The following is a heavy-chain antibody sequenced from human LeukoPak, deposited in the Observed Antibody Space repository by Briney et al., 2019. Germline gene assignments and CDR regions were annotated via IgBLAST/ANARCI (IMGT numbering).Heavy chain of an antibody. J-gene: IGHJ6*02. CDR1: GFSFSSYG. Sequence: QPGRSLRLSCAASGFSFSSYGMHWVRQAPGKGLEWVSSIRFDGDFKHYGDSVNGRVAISRNNAANKVFLQMNNLRGEDTGVYFCARSVYGSGSYMDVWGQGTTVIVSS. CDR2: IRFDGDFK. CDR3: ARSVYGSGSYMDV. V-gene: IGHV3-33*02. D-gene: IGHD3-10*01.